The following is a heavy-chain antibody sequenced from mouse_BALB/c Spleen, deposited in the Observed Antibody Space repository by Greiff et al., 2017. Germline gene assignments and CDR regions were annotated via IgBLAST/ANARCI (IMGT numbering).Heavy chain of an antibody. V-gene: IGHV3-8*02. Sequence: VQLKESGPSLVKPSQTLSLTCSVTGDSITSGYWNWIRKFPGNKLEYMGYISYSGSTYYNPSLKSRISITRDTSKNQYYLQLNSVTTEDTATYYCARRLYGNYGGAMDYWGQGTSVTVSS. D-gene: IGHD2-1*01. CDR1: GDSITSGY. J-gene: IGHJ4*01. CDR3: ARRLYGNYGGAMDY. CDR2: ISYSGST.